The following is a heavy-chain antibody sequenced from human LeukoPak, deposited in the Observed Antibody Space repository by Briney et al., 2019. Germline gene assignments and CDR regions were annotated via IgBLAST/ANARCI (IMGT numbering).Heavy chain of an antibody. J-gene: IGHJ4*02. CDR2: INAYIGNP. CDR3: ARVFNGAFYFDY. Sequence: ASVKVSCKASGYNLTNYAINWVRQAPGQGLEWMGWINAYIGNPVHAQKFQGRLTMTTDTSTSTAYMELRSLRSDDTAVYYCARVFNGAFYFDYWGQGTLVTVSS. CDR1: GYNLTNYA. D-gene: IGHD4-17*01. V-gene: IGHV1-18*01.